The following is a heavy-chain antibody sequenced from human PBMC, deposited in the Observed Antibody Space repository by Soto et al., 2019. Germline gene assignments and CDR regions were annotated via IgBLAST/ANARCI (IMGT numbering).Heavy chain of an antibody. D-gene: IGHD3-3*01. CDR3: ARDVSLGFWSGYSHRRNDNGVKYFDY. V-gene: IGHV3-21*01. CDR2: ISSSSSYI. Sequence: PGGSLRLSCAASGFTFSSYSMNWVRQAPGKGLEWVSSISSSSSYIYYADSVKGRFTISRDNAKNSLYLQMNSLRAEDTAVYYCARDVSLGFWSGYSHRRNDNGVKYFDYWGQGTLVTVSS. CDR1: GFTFSSYS. J-gene: IGHJ4*02.